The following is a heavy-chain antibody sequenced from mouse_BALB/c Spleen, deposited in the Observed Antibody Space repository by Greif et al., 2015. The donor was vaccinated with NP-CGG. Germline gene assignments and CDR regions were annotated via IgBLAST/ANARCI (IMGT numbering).Heavy chain of an antibody. V-gene: IGHV1-20*02. CDR1: GYSFTGYF. CDR3: ARGDYYGSSYVGSYAMDY. D-gene: IGHD1-1*01. J-gene: IGHJ4*01. Sequence: VQLQQSGPELVKPGASVKISCKASGYSFTGYFMNWVMQSHGKSLGWIGRINPYNGDTFYNQKFKGKAILTVDKSSSTAHMELRSLASEDSAVYYCARGDYYGSSYVGSYAMDYWGQGTSVTVSS. CDR2: INPYNGDT.